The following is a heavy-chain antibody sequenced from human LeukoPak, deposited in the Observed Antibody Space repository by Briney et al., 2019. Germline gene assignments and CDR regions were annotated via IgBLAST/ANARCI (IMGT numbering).Heavy chain of an antibody. D-gene: IGHD2-2*01. V-gene: IGHV4-39*01. CDR3: ARHGGYCSSTSCFEYFQH. CDR1: GGSISSSSNY. CDR2: IYYSGST. J-gene: IGHJ1*01. Sequence: SETLSLTCTVSGGSISSSSNYWGWIRQPPGKGLERIGSIYYSGSTYYNPSLKSRVTISVDTSKNQLSLRLSSVTAADTAVYYCARHGGYCSSTSCFEYFQHWGQGTLVTVSS.